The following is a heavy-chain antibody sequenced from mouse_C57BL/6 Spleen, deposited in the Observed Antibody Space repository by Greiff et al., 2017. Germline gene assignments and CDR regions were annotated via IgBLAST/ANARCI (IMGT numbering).Heavy chain of an antibody. D-gene: IGHD6-2*01. J-gene: IGHJ4*01. CDR1: GYTFTSYW. CDR3: ARGLVVDSIDY. CDR2: IYPGDGGT. V-gene: IGHV1-53*01. Sequence: QVQLKQSGPELVKPGASVKLSCKASGYTFTSYWMHWVKQRPGRGLEWIGRIYPGDGGTTYNEKFKGKATLTVDKSSSTAYMQLSSLTSEDSAVYFCARGLVVDSIDYWGQGTSVTVSA.